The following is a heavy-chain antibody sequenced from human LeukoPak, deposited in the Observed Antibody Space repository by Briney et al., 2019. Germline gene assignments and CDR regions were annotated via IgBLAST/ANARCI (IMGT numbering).Heavy chain of an antibody. D-gene: IGHD2-2*02. V-gene: IGHV3-7*01. J-gene: IGHJ6*02. CDR1: GFTFSSYA. CDR2: IKQDGSNK. Sequence: SGGSLRLSCAASGFTFSSYAMSWVRQAPGKGLEWVANIKQDGSNKYYADSVKGRFTISRDNTKNTLYLQMNSLRAEDTAVYYCAREDIVVVPAAIGGYYYYGMDVWGQGTTVTVSS. CDR3: AREDIVVVPAAIGGYYYYGMDV.